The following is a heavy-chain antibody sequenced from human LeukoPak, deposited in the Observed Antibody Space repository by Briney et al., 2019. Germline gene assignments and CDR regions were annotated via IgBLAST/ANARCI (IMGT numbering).Heavy chain of an antibody. CDR2: IWFDGSNK. CDR3: ASRGITGTTSYNYFDP. Sequence: GGSLRLSCAASGFTFSIYGMHWVRQAPGKGLEWVAFIWFDGSNKYYADSVKGRFTISRDNSKNTLYLQMNSLRAEGTAVYYCASRGITGTTSYNYFDPWGQGTLVTVSS. J-gene: IGHJ5*02. CDR1: GFTFSIYG. D-gene: IGHD1-7*01. V-gene: IGHV3-30*02.